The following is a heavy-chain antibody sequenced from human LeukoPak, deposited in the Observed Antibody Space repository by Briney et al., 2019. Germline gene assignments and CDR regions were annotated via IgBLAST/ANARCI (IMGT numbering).Heavy chain of an antibody. J-gene: IGHJ6*02. V-gene: IGHV3-23*01. CDR1: GFTFSTYA. D-gene: IGHD3-10*01. CDR2: ISVSGGST. CDR3: AKDGDYYGSGSYPYSCYDMDL. Sequence: GGSLRLSCAASGFTFSTYAMSWVRQAPGKGLEWVSVISVSGGSTFYAASVKGRFTISRDNSKNTLYLQMNSLRAEDTAVYYCAKDGDYYGSGSYPYSCYDMDLWGQGTTVTVSS.